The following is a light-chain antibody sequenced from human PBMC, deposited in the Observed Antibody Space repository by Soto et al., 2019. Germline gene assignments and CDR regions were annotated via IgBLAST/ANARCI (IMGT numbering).Light chain of an antibody. Sequence: DIVMTQSPDSLAVSLGERATINCKSSQSVLYNSNNKNYLAWYQQKPGQAPKMLIYWASTRESGVPDRFSGSGSGTNFTLTVSSLQAEDVAIYYCQQYRSSPCTFGPGTKVDIK. CDR1: QSVLYNSNNKNY. CDR3: QQYRSSPCT. CDR2: WAS. J-gene: IGKJ3*01. V-gene: IGKV4-1*01.